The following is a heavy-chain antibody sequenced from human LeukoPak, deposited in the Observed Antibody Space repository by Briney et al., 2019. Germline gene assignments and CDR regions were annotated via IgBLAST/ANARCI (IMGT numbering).Heavy chain of an antibody. Sequence: GGSLRLSRAASGFTFSSYWMSWVRQAPGKGLEWVANIKQDGSEKYYVDSAKGRFTISRDNAKNSLYLQVNSLRAEDTAVYYCGRIAAAGIDCWGQGTLVTVSS. V-gene: IGHV3-7*01. CDR1: GFTFSSYW. D-gene: IGHD6-13*01. CDR2: IKQDGSEK. CDR3: GRIAAAGIDC. J-gene: IGHJ4*02.